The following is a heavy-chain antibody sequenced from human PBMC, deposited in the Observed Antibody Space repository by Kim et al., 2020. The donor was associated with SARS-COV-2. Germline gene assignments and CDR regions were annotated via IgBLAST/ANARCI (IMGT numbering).Heavy chain of an antibody. Sequence: SETLSLTCTVSGGSISSYYWSWIRQPPGKGLEWIGYIYYSGSTNYYPSLKSRVATSVDTSKNQFSLKLSSVTAADTAVYYCARDSTVRGVINDCYYYGMDVWGQGTTVTVSS. CDR3: ARDSTVRGVINDCYYYGMDV. D-gene: IGHD3-10*01. J-gene: IGHJ6*02. CDR2: IYYSGST. CDR1: GGSISSYY. V-gene: IGHV4-59*13.